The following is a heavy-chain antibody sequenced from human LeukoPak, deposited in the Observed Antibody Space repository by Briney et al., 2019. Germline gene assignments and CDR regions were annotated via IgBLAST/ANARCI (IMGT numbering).Heavy chain of an antibody. J-gene: IGHJ3*02. CDR2: ISAYNGNT. CDR1: GYTFTSYG. CDR3: ARDQRVPAAPDAFDI. V-gene: IGHV1-18*01. Sequence: ASVKVSCKASGYTFTSYGISWVRQSPGQGLEWMGWISAYNGNTNYAQKLQGRVTMTTDTSTSTAYMELRSLRSDDTAVYYCARDQRVPAAPDAFDIWGQGTMVTVSS. D-gene: IGHD2-2*01.